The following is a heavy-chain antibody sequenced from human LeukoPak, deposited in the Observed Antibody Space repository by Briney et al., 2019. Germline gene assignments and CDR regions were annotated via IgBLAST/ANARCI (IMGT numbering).Heavy chain of an antibody. J-gene: IGHJ3*02. CDR3: ARAKRKRQSFSSSWYATDAFDI. D-gene: IGHD6-13*01. V-gene: IGHV3-66*01. Sequence: GGSLRLSCAASGFTFSSYAMHWVRQAPGKGLEWVSVIYSGGSTYYADSVKGRFTISRDNSKNTLYLQMNSLRAEDTAVYYCARAKRKRQSFSSSWYATDAFDIWGQGTMVTVSS. CDR2: IYSGGST. CDR1: GFTFSSYA.